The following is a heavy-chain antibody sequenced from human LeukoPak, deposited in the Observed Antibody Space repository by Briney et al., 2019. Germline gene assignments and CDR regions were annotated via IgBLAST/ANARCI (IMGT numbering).Heavy chain of an antibody. D-gene: IGHD3-22*01. Sequence: ASVKVSCKASGYTFTSYYMHWVRQAPGQGLEWMGIINPSGGSTSYAQKFQGRVTMTRDTSTSTVYMELSSLRSEDTAVYYCAREGHSTYYYDSSGYYFEDYWGQGTLVTVSS. CDR3: AREGHSTYYYDSSGYYFEDY. J-gene: IGHJ4*02. V-gene: IGHV1-46*01. CDR2: INPSGGST. CDR1: GYTFTSYY.